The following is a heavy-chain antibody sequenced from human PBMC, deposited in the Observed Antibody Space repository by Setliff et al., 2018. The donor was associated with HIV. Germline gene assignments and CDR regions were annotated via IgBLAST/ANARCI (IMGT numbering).Heavy chain of an antibody. V-gene: IGHV1-18*01. J-gene: IGHJ3*02. CDR2: ITSYNGNT. Sequence: GASVKVSCKASGYTFSNYGITWVRQAPGQGLEWMGWITSYNGNTNYAKKFKGRVTMTTDTSTSTAYLELRSLRSDDTAVYYCARVGPESLPYTWDDEADTFDIWGQGTMVTVSS. CDR3: ARVGPESLPYTWDDEADTFDI. CDR1: GYTFSNYG. D-gene: IGHD1-1*01.